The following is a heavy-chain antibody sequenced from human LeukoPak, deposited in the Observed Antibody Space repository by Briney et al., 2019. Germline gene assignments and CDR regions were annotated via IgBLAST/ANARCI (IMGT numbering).Heavy chain of an antibody. CDR1: GYTFTGYY. CDR3: ARVSSLYFQH. J-gene: IGHJ1*01. D-gene: IGHD6-6*01. CDR2: INPNSGGT. Sequence: ASVKVSCKASGYTFTGYYMHWERQAPGQGLEWMGRINPNSGGTNYAQKFQGRVTMTRDASISTAYMELSRLRSDDTAVYYCARVSSLYFQHWGQGTLVTVSS. V-gene: IGHV1-2*06.